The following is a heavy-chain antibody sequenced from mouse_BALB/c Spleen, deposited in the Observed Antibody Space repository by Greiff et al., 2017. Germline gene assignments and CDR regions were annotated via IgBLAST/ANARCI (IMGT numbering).Heavy chain of an antibody. CDR1: GYTFTDYE. Sequence: VKLQESGAELVRPGASVTLSCKASGYTFTDYEMHWVKQTPVHGLEWIGAIDPETGGTAYNQKFKGKATLTADKSSSTAYMELRSLTSEDSAVYYCTRRDGNYPYYFDYWGQGTTLTVSS. J-gene: IGHJ2*01. D-gene: IGHD2-1*01. CDR2: IDPETGGT. V-gene: IGHV1-15*01. CDR3: TRRDGNYPYYFDY.